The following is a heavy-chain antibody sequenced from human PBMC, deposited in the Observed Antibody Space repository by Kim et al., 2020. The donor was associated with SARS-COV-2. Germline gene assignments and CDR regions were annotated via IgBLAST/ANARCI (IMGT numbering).Heavy chain of an antibody. CDR3: ARERYYDILTGYYPYGMDV. J-gene: IGHJ6*02. CDR1: GYTFTSYG. V-gene: IGHV1-18*01. D-gene: IGHD3-9*01. CDR2: ISAYNGNT. Sequence: ASVKVSCKASGYTFTSYGISWVRQAPGQGLEWMGWISAYNGNTNYAQKLQGRVTMTTDTSTSTAYMELRSLRSDDTAVYYCARERYYDILTGYYPYGMDVWGQGTTVTVSS.